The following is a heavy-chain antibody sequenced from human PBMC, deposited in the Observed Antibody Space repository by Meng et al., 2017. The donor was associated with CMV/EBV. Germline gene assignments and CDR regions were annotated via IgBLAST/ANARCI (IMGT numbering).Heavy chain of an antibody. D-gene: IGHD2-2*01. CDR3: TRDPSPVIVVESGAMYYDALDF. Sequence: GESLKISCAASGFTLTTYWMTWVRQAPGKGLEWVANIKEEGNEKNYGDSVRGRFSISRDNAKSSLHLQMNNLRAEDTAVYYCTRDPSPVIVVESGAMYYDALDFWGQGTMVTVSS. V-gene: IGHV3-7*01. CDR2: IKEEGNEK. CDR1: GFTLTTYW. J-gene: IGHJ3*01.